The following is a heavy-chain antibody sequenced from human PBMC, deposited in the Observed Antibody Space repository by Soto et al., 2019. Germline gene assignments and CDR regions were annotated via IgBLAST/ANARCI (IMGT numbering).Heavy chain of an antibody. Sequence: QVQLQESGPGLVKPSQTLSLTCTVSGGSISSGGYYWSWIRQHPGKGLEWIGYIYYSGSTYYNPSLKSRVTISVDTSKNQFSLKLSSVTAAATAVYYCARESYCSSTSCPYYYGMDVWGQGTTVTVSS. CDR2: IYYSGST. J-gene: IGHJ6*02. CDR1: GGSISSGGYY. V-gene: IGHV4-31*03. CDR3: ARESYCSSTSCPYYYGMDV. D-gene: IGHD2-2*01.